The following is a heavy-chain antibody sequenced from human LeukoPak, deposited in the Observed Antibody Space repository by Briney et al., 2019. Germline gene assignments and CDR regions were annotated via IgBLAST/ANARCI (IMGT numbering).Heavy chain of an antibody. CDR2: IKSKTDGGTT. CDR1: GFTFSNAW. J-gene: IGHJ5*02. CDR3: TTGRGYCGGDCSPP. Sequence: RGSLRLSCAASGFTFSNAWMSWVRQAPGKGLEWVGRIKSKTDGGTTDYAAPVKGRFTISRDDSKNTLYLQMNSLKTEDTAVYYCTTGRGYCGGDCSPPWGQGTLVTVSS. V-gene: IGHV3-15*01. D-gene: IGHD2-21*02.